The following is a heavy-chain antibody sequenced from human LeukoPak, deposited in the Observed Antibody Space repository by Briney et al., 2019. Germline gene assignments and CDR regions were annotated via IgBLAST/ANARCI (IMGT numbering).Heavy chain of an antibody. V-gene: IGHV1-18*01. CDR2: ISAYNGNT. Sequence: ASVKVSCKASGYTFISYGISWVRQAPGQGLEWMGWISAYNGNTNYAQKLQGRVTMTTDTSTSTAYMELRSLRSDDTAVYYCAREYCSGGSCHKPFDYWGQGTLVTVSS. D-gene: IGHD2-15*01. CDR3: AREYCSGGSCHKPFDY. CDR1: GYTFISYG. J-gene: IGHJ4*02.